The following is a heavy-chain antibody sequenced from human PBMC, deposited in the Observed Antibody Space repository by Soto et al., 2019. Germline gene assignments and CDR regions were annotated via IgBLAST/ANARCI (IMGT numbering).Heavy chain of an antibody. Sequence: EVQLVESGGGSVQPGRSLRLSCVASGFTFESYAMHWVRQVPGKGLEWVSGISWNSGSIGYEDSVKGRFTISRDNTQKSPYLVMNSLRVEDKAFYYCVKDIHEQWLVSHFEYWGQGALVTVSS. CDR2: ISWNSGSI. CDR1: GFTFESYA. D-gene: IGHD6-19*01. J-gene: IGHJ4*02. CDR3: VKDIHEQWLVSHFEY. V-gene: IGHV3-9*01.